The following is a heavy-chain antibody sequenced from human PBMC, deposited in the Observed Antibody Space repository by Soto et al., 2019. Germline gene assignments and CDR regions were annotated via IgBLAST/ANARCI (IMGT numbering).Heavy chain of an antibody. Sequence: GGSLKISCKGSGYSFTSYWIGWVRQMPGKGLEWMGIIYPGASDTRYSPTFQGQVTILADKSISTAYLQWSSLKASDTAMYYCARRGYYDSSGYYYDYWGQGTLVTVSS. D-gene: IGHD3-22*01. J-gene: IGHJ4*02. CDR2: IYPGASDT. V-gene: IGHV5-51*01. CDR1: GYSFTSYW. CDR3: ARRGYYDSSGYYYDY.